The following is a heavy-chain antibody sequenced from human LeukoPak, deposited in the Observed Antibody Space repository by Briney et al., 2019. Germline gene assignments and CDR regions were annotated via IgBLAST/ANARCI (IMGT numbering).Heavy chain of an antibody. D-gene: IGHD3-16*01. CDR1: GFTVSSNY. CDR2: IGGSGVAT. J-gene: IGHJ4*02. CDR3: AKFSAVWGTFDY. Sequence: GGSLRLSCAASGFTVSSNYMSWVRQAPGKGLEWVSGIGGSGVATYYADSVKGRFTISRDNSKSTLYLQMNSLRAEDTAVYYCAKFSAVWGTFDYWGQGILVTVSS. V-gene: IGHV3-23*01.